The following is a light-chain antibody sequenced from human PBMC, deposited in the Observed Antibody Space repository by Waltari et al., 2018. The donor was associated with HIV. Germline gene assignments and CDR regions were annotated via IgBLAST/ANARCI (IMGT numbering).Light chain of an antibody. CDR3: GTWDTTLSAVV. J-gene: IGLJ2*01. CDR1: HSHIGPNY. V-gene: IGLV1-51*01. CDR2: DND. Sequence: QSLLTQPPSVSAAPGQIVTISCSGTHSHIGPNYISWYQHLPGTAPKLIIYDNDKRPSGIPDRFSGSKSGTSATLGVSGLQTGDEADYFCGTWDTTLSAVVFGGGTKLTVL.